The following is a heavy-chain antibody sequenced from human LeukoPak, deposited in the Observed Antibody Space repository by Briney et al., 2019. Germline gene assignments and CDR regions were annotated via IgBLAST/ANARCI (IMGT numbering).Heavy chain of an antibody. CDR3: ASIRITMVRGVIDY. CDR1: GGSFSGYY. V-gene: IGHV4-34*01. D-gene: IGHD3-10*01. Sequence: PSETLSLTCAVYGGSFSGYYWSRIRQPPGKGLEWIGEINHSGSTNYNPSLKSRVTISVDTSKNQFSLKLSSVTAADTAVYYCASIRITMVRGVIDYWGQGTLVTVSS. J-gene: IGHJ4*02. CDR2: INHSGST.